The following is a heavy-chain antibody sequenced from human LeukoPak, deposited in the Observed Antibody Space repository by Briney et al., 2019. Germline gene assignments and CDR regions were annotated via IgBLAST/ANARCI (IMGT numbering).Heavy chain of an antibody. D-gene: IGHD4-17*01. Sequence: GGSLRLSCPASGFTFRSYWMSWVRQAPGKGLEWVANIKQDGSDKYYVDSVKGRFTISRDNAKNSLYLQMNSLRAEDTAVYYCAREPYGDYFDYWGQGTLVTVSS. V-gene: IGHV3-7*03. CDR1: GFTFRSYW. CDR3: AREPYGDYFDY. J-gene: IGHJ4*02. CDR2: IKQDGSDK.